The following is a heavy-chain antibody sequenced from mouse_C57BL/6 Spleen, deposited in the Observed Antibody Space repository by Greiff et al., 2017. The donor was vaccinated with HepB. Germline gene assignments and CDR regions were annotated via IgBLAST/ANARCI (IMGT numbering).Heavy chain of an antibody. CDR3: ARDYYGSSQFAY. CDR2: IYPGSGNT. V-gene: IGHV1-76*01. D-gene: IGHD1-1*01. Sequence: LVESGAELVRPGASVKLSCKASGYTFTDYYINWVKQRPGQGLEWIARIYPGSGNTYYNEKFKGKATLTAEKSSSTAYMQLSSLTSEGSAVYFCARDYYGSSQFAYWGQGTLVTVSA. J-gene: IGHJ3*01. CDR1: GYTFTDYY.